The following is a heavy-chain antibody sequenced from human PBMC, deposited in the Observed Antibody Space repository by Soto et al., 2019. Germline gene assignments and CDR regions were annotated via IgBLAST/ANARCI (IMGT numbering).Heavy chain of an antibody. D-gene: IGHD6-19*01. CDR1: GGSISSGDCY. Sequence: PSETLSLTCTVSGGSISSGDCYWSWIRQPPGKGLEWIGYMYYSGSTYYNPSLKSRVTIPVDTSKNQFSLKLSSVTAADTAVYYCARSGSGWLDYWGQGTLVTVSS. J-gene: IGHJ4*02. V-gene: IGHV4-61*08. CDR2: MYYSGST. CDR3: ARSGSGWLDY.